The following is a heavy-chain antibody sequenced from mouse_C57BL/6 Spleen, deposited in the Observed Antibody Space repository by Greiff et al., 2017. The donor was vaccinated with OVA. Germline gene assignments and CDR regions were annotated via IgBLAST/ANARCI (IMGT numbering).Heavy chain of an antibody. Sequence: QVQLQQPGAELVRPGSSVKLSCKASGYTFTSYWMHWVKQRPIQGLEWIGNIDPSDSETHYNQKFKDKATMTVDKSSSTAYMQLSSLTSEDAAVYYCARSGITTVVADYYAKDYWGQGASVTVAS. CDR1: GYTFTSYW. V-gene: IGHV1-52*01. D-gene: IGHD1-1*01. J-gene: IGHJ4*01. CDR3: ARSGITTVVADYYAKDY. CDR2: IDPSDSET.